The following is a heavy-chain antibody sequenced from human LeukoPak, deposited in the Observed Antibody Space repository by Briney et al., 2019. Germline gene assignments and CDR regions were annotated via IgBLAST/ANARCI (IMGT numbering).Heavy chain of an antibody. CDR3: AREGRVVPAARL. Sequence: SETLSLTCTVSGGSISSGDYYWSWIRQPPGKGLECIGYIYYSGSTYHNPSLKSRVTISVDTSKNQFSLKLSSVTAADTAVYYCAREGRVVPAARLWGQGTMVTVSS. J-gene: IGHJ3*01. CDR2: IYYSGST. CDR1: GGSISSGDYY. D-gene: IGHD2-2*01. V-gene: IGHV4-30-4*01.